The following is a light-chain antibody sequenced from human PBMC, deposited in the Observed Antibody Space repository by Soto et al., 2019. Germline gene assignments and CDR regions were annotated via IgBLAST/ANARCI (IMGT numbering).Light chain of an antibody. J-gene: IGKJ1*01. Sequence: EIVLTQSPGTLSLSPGERATLSCRASQSVTSSYLAWYQQKPGQAPRLLIFGASTRATGIPDRFSGSGSGTAFSITSSRVEPEDFAVYSWQHDGSSPPWTFGRGTEVEIK. V-gene: IGKV3-20*01. CDR3: QHDGSSPPWT. CDR1: QSVTSSY. CDR2: GAS.